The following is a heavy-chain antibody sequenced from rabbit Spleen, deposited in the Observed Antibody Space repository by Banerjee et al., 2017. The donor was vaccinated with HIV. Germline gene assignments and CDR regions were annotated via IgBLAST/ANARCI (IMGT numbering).Heavy chain of an antibody. CDR1: GYSFSNNW. CDR2: INTGSSGST. CDR3: ARDFRGGSGGYYIDL. Sequence: LEESGGGLVKPGGTLTLTCTVSGYSFSNNWICWVRQAPGKGLEWIACINTGSSGSTYYASWAKGRFSITRSTSLNTVTLQLNSLTAADTATYFCARDFRGGSGGYYIDLWGQGTLVTVS. J-gene: IGHJ4*01. V-gene: IGHV1S45*01. D-gene: IGHD1-1*01.